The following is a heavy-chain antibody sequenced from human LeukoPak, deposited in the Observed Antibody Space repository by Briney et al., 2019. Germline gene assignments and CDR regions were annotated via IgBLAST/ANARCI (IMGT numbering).Heavy chain of an antibody. CDR3: ARALYSSSWYSAFDI. V-gene: IGHV3-66*01. D-gene: IGHD6-13*01. J-gene: IGHJ3*02. CDR2: IYSGGGT. Sequence: GGSLRLSCAASGFTFSSYWMSWVRQAPGKGLEWVSVIYSGGGTYYADSVKGRFTISRDNSKNTLYLQMNSLRAEDTAVYYCARALYSSSWYSAFDIWGQGTMVTVSS. CDR1: GFTFSSYW.